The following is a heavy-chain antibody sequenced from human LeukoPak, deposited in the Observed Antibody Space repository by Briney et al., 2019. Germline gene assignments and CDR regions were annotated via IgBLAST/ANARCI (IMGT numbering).Heavy chain of an antibody. D-gene: IGHD1-26*01. CDR1: GGPLDSSF. Sequence: PSHTLSLTCSVFGGPLDSSFWNWIRLSPGKGLEWIGYISYNGRTNYSPSLKSRVIISIDTSKNQLSLNLTSVTAADTALYYCVRDRSGTYYNFDVWGQGTMVSVSA. CDR3: VRDRSGTYYNFDV. V-gene: IGHV4-59*13. J-gene: IGHJ3*01. CDR2: ISYNGRT.